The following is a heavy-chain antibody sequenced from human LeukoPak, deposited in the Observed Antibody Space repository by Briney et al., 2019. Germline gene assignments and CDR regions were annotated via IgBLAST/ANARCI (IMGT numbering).Heavy chain of an antibody. V-gene: IGHV4-30-2*01. CDR3: ARVAHHAPDY. CDR2: IYHSGST. CDR1: GGSISSGGYS. D-gene: IGHD1-14*01. J-gene: IGHJ4*02. Sequence: SETLSLTCAVSGGSISSGGYSWSWIRQPPGKGLEWIGYIYHSGSTYYNPSLKSRVTISVDRSKNQFSLELSSVTAADTAVYYCARVAHHAPDYWGQGTLVTVSS.